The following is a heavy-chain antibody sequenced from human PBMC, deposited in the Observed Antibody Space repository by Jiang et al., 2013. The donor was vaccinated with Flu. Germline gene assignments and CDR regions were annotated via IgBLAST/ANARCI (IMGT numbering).Heavy chain of an antibody. D-gene: IGHD1-20*01. CDR2: ISTSGNT. CDR3: ARNLITGSYGMDV. Sequence: YGSGLVKPSQTLSLTCIVSGDSISSGRYYWSWIRQPAGRGLEWIGRISTSGNTDYSPSLRSRLTISVDTSKNTFSLKLSSVTAADTAVYYCARNLITGSYGMDVWGQGDHGHRLL. CDR1: GDSISSGRYY. J-gene: IGHJ6*02. V-gene: IGHV4-61*02.